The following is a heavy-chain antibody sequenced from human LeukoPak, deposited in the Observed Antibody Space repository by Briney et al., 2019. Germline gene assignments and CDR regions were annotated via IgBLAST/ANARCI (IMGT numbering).Heavy chain of an antibody. CDR3: ARHRTTVTTALI. Sequence: SETLSLTCTVSGGSISSSSYYWGWIRQPPGQGLEWIGSIYYSGSTYYNPSLKSRVTISVDTSKNQFSLKLSSVTAADTAVYYCARHRTTVTTALIWGQRTLVTVSS. D-gene: IGHD4-17*01. V-gene: IGHV4-39*01. CDR2: IYYSGST. CDR1: GGSISSSSYY. J-gene: IGHJ4*02.